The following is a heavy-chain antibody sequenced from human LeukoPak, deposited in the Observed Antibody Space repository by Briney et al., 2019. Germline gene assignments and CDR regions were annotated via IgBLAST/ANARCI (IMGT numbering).Heavy chain of an antibody. Sequence: PSETLSLTCAVYGGSFSGCYWSWIRQPPGKGLEWIGEINHSGSTNYNPSLESRVTISVDTSKNQFSLKLSSVTAADTAVYYCARGGRWLQAPRNFDYWGQGTLVTVSS. CDR3: ARGGRWLQAPRNFDY. V-gene: IGHV4-34*01. CDR2: INHSGST. J-gene: IGHJ4*02. CDR1: GGSFSGCY. D-gene: IGHD5-24*01.